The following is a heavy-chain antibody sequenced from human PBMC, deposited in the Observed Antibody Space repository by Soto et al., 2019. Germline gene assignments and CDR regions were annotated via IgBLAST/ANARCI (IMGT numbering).Heavy chain of an antibody. CDR3: ARVELNWNYVRGAFDI. V-gene: IGHV6-1*01. CDR1: GDSVSSNSAA. Sequence: QTLSLTCAISGDSVSSNSAAWNWIRQSPSRGLEWLGRTYYRSKWYNDYAVSVKSRITINPDTSKNQFSLQLNSVTPEDTAVYYCARVELNWNYVRGAFDIWGQGTMVTVSS. J-gene: IGHJ3*02. D-gene: IGHD1-7*01. CDR2: TYYRSKWYN.